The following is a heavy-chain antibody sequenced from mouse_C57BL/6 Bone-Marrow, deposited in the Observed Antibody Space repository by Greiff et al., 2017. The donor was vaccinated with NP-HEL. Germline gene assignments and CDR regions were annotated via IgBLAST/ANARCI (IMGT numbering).Heavy chain of an antibody. D-gene: IGHD1-1*01. CDR3: AKEDYYGSSPCLAY. J-gene: IGHJ3*01. Sequence: QVQLQQPGAELVKPGASVKLSCKASGYTFTSYWMHWVKQRPGQGLEWIGTIHPNSGSTNYNEKFKSKATLTVDTSSSTAYMQLSSLTSEDSAVYYCAKEDYYGSSPCLAYWGQGTLVTVSA. CDR2: IHPNSGST. CDR1: GYTFTSYW. V-gene: IGHV1-64*01.